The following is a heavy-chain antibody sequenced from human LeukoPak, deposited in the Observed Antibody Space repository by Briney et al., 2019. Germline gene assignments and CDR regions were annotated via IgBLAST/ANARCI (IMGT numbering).Heavy chain of an antibody. CDR1: GGSISSGSYY. J-gene: IGHJ6*02. CDR3: ARAPAIVVVPAANYYYYGMDV. V-gene: IGHV4-61*02. CDR2: IYTSGST. D-gene: IGHD2-2*01. Sequence: SQTLSLTCIVSGGSISSGSYYWSWIRQPAGKGLEWIGRIYTSGSTNYNPSLKSRVTISVDTSKNQFSLKLSSVTAADTAVYYCARAPAIVVVPAANYYYYGMDVWGQGTTVTVSS.